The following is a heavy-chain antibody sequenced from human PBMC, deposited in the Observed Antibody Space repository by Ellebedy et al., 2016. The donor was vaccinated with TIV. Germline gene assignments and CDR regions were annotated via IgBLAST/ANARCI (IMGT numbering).Heavy chain of an antibody. D-gene: IGHD2-15*01. Sequence: GESLKISXAASGFTFSSYPMTWVRQAPGKGLEWISYITDTSITIYYADSVKGRFSISRDNAKNSLYLQMNSLKTEDTAVYYCTREDWWRFDPWGQGTLVTVSS. J-gene: IGHJ5*02. CDR3: TREDWWRFDP. CDR2: ITDTSITI. CDR1: GFTFSSYP. V-gene: IGHV3-48*01.